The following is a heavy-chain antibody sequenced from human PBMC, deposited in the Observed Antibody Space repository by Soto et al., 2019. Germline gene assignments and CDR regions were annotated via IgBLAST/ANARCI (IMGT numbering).Heavy chain of an antibody. V-gene: IGHV3-30*03. CDR1: GFTFSSYG. CDR3: ARVGPYYDFWRVHFHDAFDV. CDR2: ISSDGSNK. J-gene: IGHJ3*01. D-gene: IGHD3-3*01. Sequence: GGSLRLSCAASGFTFSSYGMHWVRQAPGKGLEWVAVISSDGSNKYYADSMKGRFTISIDNSKNTLYLQMNSLAAEDTAVYYCARVGPYYDFWRVHFHDAFDVWGQGTMVTVSS.